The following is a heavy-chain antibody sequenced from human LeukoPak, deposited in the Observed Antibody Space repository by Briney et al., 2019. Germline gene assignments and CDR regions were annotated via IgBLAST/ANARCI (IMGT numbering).Heavy chain of an antibody. V-gene: IGHV3-48*03. Sequence: GGSLRLSCAASGFTFSSCEMNWVRQAPGKGLEWVSYISSSGSTIYYADSVKGRFTISRDNAKSSLYLQMNSLRAEDTAVYYCGRGHWGLDYWGQGALVTVSS. CDR2: ISSSGSTI. J-gene: IGHJ4*02. D-gene: IGHD7-27*01. CDR1: GFTFSSCE. CDR3: GRGHWGLDY.